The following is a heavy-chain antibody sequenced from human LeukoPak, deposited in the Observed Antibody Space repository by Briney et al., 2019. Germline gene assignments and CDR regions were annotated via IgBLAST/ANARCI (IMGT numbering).Heavy chain of an antibody. J-gene: IGHJ6*03. CDR3: ARLVVPAAPYYYYYMDV. D-gene: IGHD2-2*01. CDR2: ISYDGSNK. V-gene: IGHV3-30-3*01. Sequence: GRSLRLSCAASGFTFSGSTMHWVRQAPGRGLEWVALISYDGSNKYYADSVKGRFTISRDNAKNSLYLQMNSLRAEDTAVYYCARLVVPAAPYYYYYMDVWGKGTTVTVSS. CDR1: GFTFSGST.